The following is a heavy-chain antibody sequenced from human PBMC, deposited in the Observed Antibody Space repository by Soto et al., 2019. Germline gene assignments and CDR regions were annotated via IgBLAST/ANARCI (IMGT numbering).Heavy chain of an antibody. CDR1: GGSIRKTNFY. Sequence: PSETRSLTSTVCGGSIRKTNFYCSWIRHLPGRGLKRIGSIYYSGDTSFISSHHCRFSICVDTFKHLFFLKLTSVTAADTAVYYCARHLRGLREDRGWFDPLGQGALRTFSS. D-gene: IGHD4-17*01. J-gene: IGHJ5*02. CDR2: IYYSGDT. CDR3: ARHLRGLREDRGWFDP. V-gene: IGHV4-39*01.